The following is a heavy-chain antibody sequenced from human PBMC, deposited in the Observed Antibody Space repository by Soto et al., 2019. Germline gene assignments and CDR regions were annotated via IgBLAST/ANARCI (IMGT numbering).Heavy chain of an antibody. J-gene: IGHJ4*02. V-gene: IGHV3-30-3*01. CDR1: GFTFSSYA. CDR2: ISYDGSNK. CDR3: SIAADY. Sequence: QVQLVESGGGVVQPGRSLRLSCAASGFTFSSYAMHWVRQAPGKGLEWVAVISYDGSNKYYADSVKGRFTISRDNSKNTLYLQMNSLRAEDTAVYYCSIAADYWGQGNLVTVSS. D-gene: IGHD6-25*01.